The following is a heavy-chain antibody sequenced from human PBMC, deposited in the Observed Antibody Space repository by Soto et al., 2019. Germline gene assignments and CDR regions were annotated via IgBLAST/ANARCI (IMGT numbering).Heavy chain of an antibody. CDR1: VYNFNSHS. J-gene: IGHJ4*02. V-gene: IGHV7-4-1*01. D-gene: IGHD1-26*01. CDR2: IHPNTGNP. CDR3: ARDRARGSFDY. Sequence: QGQLVQSGSESLQPGASVKVSCKGAVYNFNSHSINWFLQAPGQGLEWMGWIHPNTGNPTYEQGFTGRFVLSVETSVSTVSLQIFSLKADDYAVYYCARDRARGSFDYCGQGNLVTVAS.